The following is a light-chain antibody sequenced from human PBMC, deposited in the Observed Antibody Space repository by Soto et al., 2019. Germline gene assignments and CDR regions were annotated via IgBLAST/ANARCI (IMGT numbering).Light chain of an antibody. CDR3: QQYANSIT. CDR2: DAS. Sequence: EIVLTQSPGTQSLSPGETATLSCRASQSVGSNNLAWYHQKPGQTPRLLIYDASSRATGIPDRFSGSGSGTDFTLTISRLEPEDFAVYYCQQYANSITFGQRTRLEIE. V-gene: IGKV3-20*01. CDR1: QSVGSNN. J-gene: IGKJ5*01.